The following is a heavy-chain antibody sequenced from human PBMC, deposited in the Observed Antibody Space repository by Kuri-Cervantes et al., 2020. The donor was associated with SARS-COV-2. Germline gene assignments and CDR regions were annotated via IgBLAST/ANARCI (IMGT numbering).Heavy chain of an antibody. CDR2: ISWNSGSI. J-gene: IGHJ3*02. Sequence: GEYLMTSCAASGFTFDDYAMHWVRQAPGKGLEWVSGISWNSGSIGYADSVKGRFTISRDNAKNSLYLQMNSLRAEDTAVYYCARDRLSNYYGSGSSLDAFDIWGQGTMVTVSS. V-gene: IGHV3-9*01. CDR3: ARDRLSNYYGSGSSLDAFDI. D-gene: IGHD3-10*01. CDR1: GFTFDDYA.